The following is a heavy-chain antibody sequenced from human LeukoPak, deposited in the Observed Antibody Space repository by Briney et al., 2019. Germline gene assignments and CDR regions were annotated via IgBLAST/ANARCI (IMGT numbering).Heavy chain of an antibody. CDR3: ARQDILTGFDAFDI. J-gene: IGHJ3*02. CDR2: IYSSGST. CDR1: GGSISDHY. Sequence: SETLSLTCAVSGGSISDHYWSWVRQPAGKGLEWIRRIYSSGSTNYNPSLKSRVTMSVDTSKNQFSLKLRSVTAADTAVYYCARQDILTGFDAFDIWGQGTTVTVSS. D-gene: IGHD3-9*01. V-gene: IGHV4-59*10.